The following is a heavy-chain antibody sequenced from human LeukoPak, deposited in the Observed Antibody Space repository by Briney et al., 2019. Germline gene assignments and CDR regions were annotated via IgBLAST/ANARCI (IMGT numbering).Heavy chain of an antibody. CDR2: IWYDGNNK. CDR3: ARSTSSEYDIYHFDY. V-gene: IGHV3-33*01. Sequence: TGGSLRLSCAASEFTFSSYGMHWVRQAPGKGLEWVAVIWYDGNNKYYADSVKGRFTISRDNSKNTLYLQMNSLRAEDTAVYYCARSTSSEYDIYHFDYWGQGTLVTVSS. CDR1: EFTFSSYG. D-gene: IGHD3-9*01. J-gene: IGHJ4*02.